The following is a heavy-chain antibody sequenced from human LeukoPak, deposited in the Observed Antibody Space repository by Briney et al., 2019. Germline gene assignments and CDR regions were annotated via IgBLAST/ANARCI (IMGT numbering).Heavy chain of an antibody. D-gene: IGHD1-7*01. CDR1: GGSISSYY. J-gene: IGHJ4*02. Sequence: SETLSLTCAVSGGSISSYYWSWIRQPAGKGLEWIGRIYTSGSTNYNPSLKSRVTISVDKSKNQFSLKLSSVTAADTAVYYCARSFSSNWNYGPSFDYWGQGTLVTVSS. V-gene: IGHV4-4*07. CDR2: IYTSGST. CDR3: ARSFSSNWNYGPSFDY.